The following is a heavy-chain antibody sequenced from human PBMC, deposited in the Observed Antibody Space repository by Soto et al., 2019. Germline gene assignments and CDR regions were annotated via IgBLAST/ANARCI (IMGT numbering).Heavy chain of an antibody. CDR1: VYTFTSYD. V-gene: IGHV1-8*01. J-gene: IGHJ4*02. Sequence: ASVKVSCKASVYTFTSYDINWVRQATGQGLEWMGWMNPNSGNTGYAQKFQGRVTMTRNTSISTAYMELSSLRSEDTAVYYCARSPQGLTGDLDYWAREPWSPSPQ. CDR3: ARSPQGLTGDLDY. D-gene: IGHD7-27*01. CDR2: MNPNSGNT.